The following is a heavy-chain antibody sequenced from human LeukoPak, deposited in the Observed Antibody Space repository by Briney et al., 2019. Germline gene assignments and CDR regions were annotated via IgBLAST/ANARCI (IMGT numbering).Heavy chain of an antibody. D-gene: IGHD2-2*01. CDR3: ARHSHHCSSTSCYETGYYYYGMDV. V-gene: IGHV5-51*01. CDR2: IYPGDSDT. CDR1: GYSFTSYR. J-gene: IGHJ6*02. Sequence: GESLKISCKGSGYSFTSYRIGWVRQMPGKGLEWMGIIYPGDSDTRYSPSLQGQVTISADKSISTAYLQWSSLKASDTAMYYCARHSHHCSSTSCYETGYYYYGMDVWGQGTTVTVSS.